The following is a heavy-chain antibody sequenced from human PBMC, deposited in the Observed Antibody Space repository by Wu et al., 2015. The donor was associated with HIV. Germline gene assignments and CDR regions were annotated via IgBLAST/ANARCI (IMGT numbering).Heavy chain of an antibody. D-gene: IGHD3-16*01. CDR1: GYIFANFY. V-gene: IGHV1-18*04. CDR3: ARARLGGANTNDAFDI. CDR2: ISAYNGNT. J-gene: IGHJ3*02. Sequence: QVQLVQSGAEVKKPGASVKVSCKTSGYIFANFYIHWVRQAPGQGLEWMGWISAYNGNTNYAQKLQGRVTMTTDTSTSTAYMELRSLRSDDTAVYYCARARLGGANTNDAFDIWGQGTMVTVSS.